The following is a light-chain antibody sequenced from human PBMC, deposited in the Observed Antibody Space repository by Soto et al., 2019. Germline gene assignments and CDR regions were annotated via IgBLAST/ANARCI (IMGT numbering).Light chain of an antibody. CDR1: SSDVGGYNY. J-gene: IGLJ2*01. V-gene: IGLV2-14*01. CDR2: EVS. CDR3: SSYTSSSTPVVV. Sequence: QSVLTQPASVSGSPGQSITISCTGTSSDVGGYNYVSWYQQHPGKAPKLMIYEVSNRPSGVSNRFSGSKSGNTASLTISGLQAEDEADYYCSSYTSSSTPVVVFGGGTKLTVL.